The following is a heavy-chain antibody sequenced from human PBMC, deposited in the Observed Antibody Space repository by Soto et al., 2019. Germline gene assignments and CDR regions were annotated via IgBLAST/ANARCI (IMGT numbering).Heavy chain of an antibody. V-gene: IGHV1-2*04. CDR1: GYTFTGYY. J-gene: IGHJ5*02. CDR2: INPNSGGT. Sequence: ASVKVSCKASGYTFTGYYMHWVRQAPGQGLEWMGWINPNSGGTNYAQKFQGWVTMTRDTSISTAYMELSRLRSDDTAVYYCARARIGIAVAGNVLGAGWGRNWFDPWGQGTLVTVSS. CDR3: ARARIGIAVAGNVLGAGWGRNWFDP. D-gene: IGHD6-19*01.